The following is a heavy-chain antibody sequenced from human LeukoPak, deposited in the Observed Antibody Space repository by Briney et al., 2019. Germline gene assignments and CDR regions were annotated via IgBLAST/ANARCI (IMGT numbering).Heavy chain of an antibody. J-gene: IGHJ4*02. CDR1: GFTFSDYD. CDR2: IGSRSTYT. Sequence: PGGSLRLSRAASGFTFSDYDMSWIRQAPGKGLEWVSYIGSRSTYTNYADSVKGRFTISRDNAENSLYLQMNSLRAEDTAVYYCARKADYFDFWGQGTLVTVSS. V-gene: IGHV3-11*06. CDR3: ARKADYFDF. D-gene: IGHD2-15*01.